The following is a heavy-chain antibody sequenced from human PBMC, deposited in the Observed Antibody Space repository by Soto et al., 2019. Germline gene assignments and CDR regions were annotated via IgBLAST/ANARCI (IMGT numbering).Heavy chain of an antibody. CDR3: ARMGELRYFDWLLCNAYYYYYGMDV. D-gene: IGHD3-9*01. CDR1: GFTFSSYG. CDR2: ISYDGSNK. J-gene: IGHJ6*02. V-gene: IGHV3-30*03. Sequence: GGSLRLSCAASGFTFSSYGMHWVRQAPGKGLEWVAVISYDGSNKYYADSVKGRFTISRDNSKNTLYLQMNSLRAEDTAVYYCARMGELRYFDWLLCNAYYYYYGMDVWGQGTTVTVSS.